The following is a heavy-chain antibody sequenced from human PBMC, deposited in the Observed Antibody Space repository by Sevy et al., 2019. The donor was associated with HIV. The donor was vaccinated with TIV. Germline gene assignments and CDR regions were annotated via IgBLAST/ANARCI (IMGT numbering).Heavy chain of an antibody. Sequence: GESLKISCAASGFTFSTYWMTWVRQTPGKGLEWVANIKQDGTEKSYVDSVKGRFSISRDNARKSLYLQLDSLRAEDTGVYYCARALADWGSFHYSLWGQGTLVTVSS. CDR2: IKQDGTEK. V-gene: IGHV3-7*01. J-gene: IGHJ4*02. CDR1: GFTFSTYW. D-gene: IGHD3-16*02. CDR3: ARALADWGSFHYSL.